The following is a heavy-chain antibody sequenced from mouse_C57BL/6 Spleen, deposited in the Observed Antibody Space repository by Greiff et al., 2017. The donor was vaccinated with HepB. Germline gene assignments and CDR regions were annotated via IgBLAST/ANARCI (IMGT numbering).Heavy chain of an antibody. J-gene: IGHJ3*01. CDR3: VRSADYYGSSSAWFAY. D-gene: IGHD1-1*01. CDR2: INPNNGGT. V-gene: IGHV1-26*01. Sequence: EVQLQQSGPELVKPGASVKISCKASGYTFTDYYMNWVKQSHGKSLEWIGDINPNNGGTSYNQKFKGKATLTVDKSSSTAYMELRSLTSEDSAVYYCVRSADYYGSSSAWFAYWGQGTLVTVHA. CDR1: GYTFTDYY.